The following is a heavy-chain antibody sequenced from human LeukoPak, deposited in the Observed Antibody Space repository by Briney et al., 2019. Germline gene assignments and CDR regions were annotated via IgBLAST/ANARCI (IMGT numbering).Heavy chain of an antibody. CDR1: GGSISSYY. D-gene: IGHD6-6*01. J-gene: IGHJ5*02. CDR3: AGMYEYSSSSWFDP. Sequence: SETLSLTCTVSGGSISSYYWSWIRQPPGKGLEWIGYIYYSGSTNYDPSLKSRVTISVDTSKNQFSLKLSSVTAADTAVYYCAGMYEYSSSSWFDPWGQGTLVTVSS. V-gene: IGHV4-59*01. CDR2: IYYSGST.